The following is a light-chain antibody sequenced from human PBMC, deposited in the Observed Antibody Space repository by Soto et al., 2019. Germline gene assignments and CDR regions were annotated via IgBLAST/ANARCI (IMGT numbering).Light chain of an antibody. Sequence: QSVLTQPASVSGSPGQSITISCTGTSSDVGGYIYVSWYQQHPGKAPKLMIYDVNNRPSGISNRFSGSKSGNTASLTISGLQADDEAEYYCVSFTTSTSYVFGGGTKLTVL. CDR3: VSFTTSTSYV. CDR1: SSDVGGYIY. J-gene: IGLJ1*01. V-gene: IGLV2-14*01. CDR2: DVN.